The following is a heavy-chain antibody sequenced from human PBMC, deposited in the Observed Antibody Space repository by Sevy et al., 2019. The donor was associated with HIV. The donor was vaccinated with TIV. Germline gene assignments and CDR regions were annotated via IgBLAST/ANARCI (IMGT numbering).Heavy chain of an antibody. CDR3: ARGGTSLFAP. Sequence: SETLSLTCSVSGGSGGSISDYYWSWIRQPPGKGLEWIGYINYSRSTKFNPSLKSRVTISVDTSKIQFSLKLTSVTAAETAVYYCARGGTSLFAPWGQGTLVTVSS. CDR1: GGSGGSISDYY. D-gene: IGHD2-8*01. V-gene: IGHV4-59*01. J-gene: IGHJ5*02. CDR2: INYSRST.